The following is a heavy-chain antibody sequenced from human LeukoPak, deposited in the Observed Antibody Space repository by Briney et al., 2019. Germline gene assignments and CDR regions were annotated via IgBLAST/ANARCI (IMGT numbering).Heavy chain of an antibody. CDR3: ARDGPWFGEFFDY. J-gene: IGHJ4*02. D-gene: IGHD3-10*01. V-gene: IGHV3-7*01. CDR2: IKADGSTK. CDR1: GFTFSNYW. Sequence: GGSLRLSCAASGFTFSNYWMSWVRQAPGKGLEWVANIKADGSTKNYMDSMKGRFTISRDNAKNSLYLQMNSRRAEDTAVYFCARDGPWFGEFFDYWGQGTLVTVSS.